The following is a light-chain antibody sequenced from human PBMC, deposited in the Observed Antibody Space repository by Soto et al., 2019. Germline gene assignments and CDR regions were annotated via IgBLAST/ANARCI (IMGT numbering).Light chain of an antibody. CDR2: RAS. Sequence: EIVMTQSPATLSVSPGERATVSCRASQSVSSNLAWYQQKPGQAPRLLIYRASTRATGIPARFSGSGSGTEFTLTIGCLQSEDFAVYYCQQYNNWPRTFGQGPKLEIK. CDR1: QSVSSN. V-gene: IGKV3-15*01. CDR3: QQYNNWPRT. J-gene: IGKJ2*01.